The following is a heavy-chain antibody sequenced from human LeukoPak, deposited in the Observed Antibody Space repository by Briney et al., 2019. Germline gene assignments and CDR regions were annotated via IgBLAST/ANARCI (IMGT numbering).Heavy chain of an antibody. J-gene: IGHJ4*02. Sequence: GASVKVSCKASGGTFSSYAISWVRQAPGQGLEWMGGIIPIFGTANYAQKFQGRVTITRNTSISTAYMELSSLRSEDTAVYYCARGTELGNFDYWGQGTLVTVSS. D-gene: IGHD7-27*01. CDR2: IIPIFGTA. CDR3: ARGTELGNFDY. CDR1: GGTFSSYA. V-gene: IGHV1-69*05.